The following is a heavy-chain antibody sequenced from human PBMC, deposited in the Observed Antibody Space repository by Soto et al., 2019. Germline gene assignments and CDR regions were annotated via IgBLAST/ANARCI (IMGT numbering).Heavy chain of an antibody. V-gene: IGHV3-21*01. Sequence: GGSLRLSCVGSGFTFSTYSINWFRQAPGKGLEWVSSISSRSDIYYADSVKGRFTISRDNAKNSVSLQMNSLRAEDTAVYYCAREYTAWPLAYGLDVWGQGXTVTVSS. D-gene: IGHD2-2*02. CDR1: GFTFSTYS. CDR2: ISSRSDI. CDR3: AREYTAWPLAYGLDV. J-gene: IGHJ6*02.